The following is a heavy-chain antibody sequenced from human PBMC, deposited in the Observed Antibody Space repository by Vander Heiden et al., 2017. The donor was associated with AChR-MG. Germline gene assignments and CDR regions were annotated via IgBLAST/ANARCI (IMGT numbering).Heavy chain of an antibody. CDR1: GYTFTNYY. J-gene: IGHJ4*02. Sequence: QVQLVQSGAAVKRPGASVKVSCKASGYTFTNYYVHWVRQAPGQGVEWMGIIKPVAGDTSYAQKFQGRVTMTRDTSTSTIYMELSSLTAEDTAVYYCARLDSGQQLDYWGQGTLVTVSS. CDR3: ARLDSGQQLDY. D-gene: IGHD6-13*01. V-gene: IGHV1-46*01. CDR2: IKPVAGDT.